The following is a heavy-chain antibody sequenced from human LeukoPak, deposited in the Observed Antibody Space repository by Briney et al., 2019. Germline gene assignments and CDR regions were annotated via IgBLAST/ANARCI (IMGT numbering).Heavy chain of an antibody. V-gene: IGHV1-69*13. CDR2: IIPIFGTA. Sequence: GASVKVSCKASGGTFSSYAISWVRQAPGQGLEWMGGIIPIFGTANYAQKFQGRVTITADESTSTAYMELSSLRSEDTAVYYCARDLYDFWSGYYGHWGQGTLVTVSS. CDR3: ARDLYDFWSGYYGH. CDR1: GGTFSSYA. D-gene: IGHD3-3*01. J-gene: IGHJ4*02.